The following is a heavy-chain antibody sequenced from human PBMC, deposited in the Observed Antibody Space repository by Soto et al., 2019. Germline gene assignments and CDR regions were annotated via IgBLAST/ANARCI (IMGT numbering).Heavy chain of an antibody. CDR1: GVTFRTYL. CDR3: ATYHESDRETYCFRH. CDR2: IKTDGSEE. J-gene: IGHJ4*02. V-gene: IGHV3-7*01. D-gene: IGHD2-15*01. Sequence: QTGGSLRLSCRTSGVTFRTYLMSWVRQAPGKGLEWVANIKTDGSEEYYADSVEGRFTISRDNTKNSLYLQMNSLRADDTAMYYCATYHESDRETYCFRHWGQGTLVTV.